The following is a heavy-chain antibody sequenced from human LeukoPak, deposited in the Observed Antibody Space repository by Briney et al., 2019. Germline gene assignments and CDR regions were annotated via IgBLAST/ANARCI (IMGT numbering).Heavy chain of an antibody. CDR1: GGSISSGVYS. J-gene: IGHJ6*03. D-gene: IGHD4-11*01. V-gene: IGHV4-39*07. Sequence: SQTLSLTCTVSGGSISSGVYSWGWIRQPPGKGLEWIGSIYYSGSTYYNPSLKSRVTISVDTSKNQFSLKLSSVTAADTAVYYCAREAYDYSNTWHYMDVWGKGTTVTVSS. CDR3: AREAYDYSNTWHYMDV. CDR2: IYYSGST.